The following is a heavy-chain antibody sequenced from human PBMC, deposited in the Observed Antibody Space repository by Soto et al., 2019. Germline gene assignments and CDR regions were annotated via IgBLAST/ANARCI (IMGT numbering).Heavy chain of an antibody. Sequence: QVLLVESGGGMVQPGTSLRLSCAASGFTFSSYGMHWVRQAPGKGLEFVAVWWYDETIEYYLDSVKGRFTISRDNSKNTVSLQMNSLRAEDTAVYYSVRGSTYFDYWGQGTLVSVSS. D-gene: IGHD1-26*01. CDR1: GFTFSSYG. CDR3: VRGSTYFDY. J-gene: IGHJ4*02. V-gene: IGHV3-33*01. CDR2: WWYDETIE.